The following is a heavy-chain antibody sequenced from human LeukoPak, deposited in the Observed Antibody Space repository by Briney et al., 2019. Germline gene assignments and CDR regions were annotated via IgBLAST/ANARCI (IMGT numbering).Heavy chain of an antibody. D-gene: IGHD3-22*01. CDR3: ASSRAHYYDSSGYYY. J-gene: IGHJ4*02. CDR1: GFTDSRNY. V-gene: IGHV3-66*01. CDR2: IYSGGST. Sequence: PGGSLRLFCAASGFTDSRNYMSGVPQAPGKGLEWVSDIYSGGSTYNADSVKGRFTTSRDNSKNTLYLQMNSLRAEDTAVYYCASSRAHYYDSSGYYYWGQGTLVTVSS.